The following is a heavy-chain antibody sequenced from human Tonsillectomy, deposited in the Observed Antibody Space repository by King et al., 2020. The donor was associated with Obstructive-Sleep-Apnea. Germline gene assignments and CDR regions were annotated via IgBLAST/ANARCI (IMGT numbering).Heavy chain of an antibody. CDR1: GFTFSNYA. CDR3: ARVTRLVATIPFDF. D-gene: IGHD5-12*01. CDR2: ISYDGSKK. Sequence: QVQLVESGGGVVQPGRSRRLSCAASGFTFSNYAMNWVRQAPGKGLEWVALISYDGSKKYYADSLKGRFTISRDNSKNTLYLQMNSLRAEDTAVYYCARVTRLVATIPFDFWGQGTLVTVSS. J-gene: IGHJ4*02. V-gene: IGHV3-30-3*01.